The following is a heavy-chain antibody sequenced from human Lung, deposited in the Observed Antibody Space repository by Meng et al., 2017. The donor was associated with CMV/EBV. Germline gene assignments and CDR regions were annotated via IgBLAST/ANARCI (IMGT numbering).Heavy chain of an antibody. CDR3: ARATGGNGLVAYYYYGLDV. Sequence: SETLSLTCAVSGGSISGYYWSWIRQPPGKGLEWIGYIYYTGSTNYNPSLKSRVTISLDTSKNQFSLKLRSVTAADTAVYYCARATGGNGLVAYYYYGLDVWGQGXTVTVSS. CDR1: GGSISGYY. J-gene: IGHJ6*02. D-gene: IGHD5-12*01. CDR2: IYYTGST. V-gene: IGHV4-59*01.